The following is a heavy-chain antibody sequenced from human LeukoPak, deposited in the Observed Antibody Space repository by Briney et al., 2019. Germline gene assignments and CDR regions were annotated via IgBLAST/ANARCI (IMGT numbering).Heavy chain of an antibody. CDR2: IKGDGSDT. Sequence: GGSLRLSCAASGFTFSGYWMHWARQAPGKGLVWVSRIKGDGSDTAYADSVKGRFIISRDNAKSVLYLQMNSLRVEDTAVYYCARDPRNKGFDPWGQGTLVTVSS. CDR1: GFTFSGYW. CDR3: ARDPRNKGFDP. D-gene: IGHD1/OR15-1a*01. V-gene: IGHV3-74*03. J-gene: IGHJ5*02.